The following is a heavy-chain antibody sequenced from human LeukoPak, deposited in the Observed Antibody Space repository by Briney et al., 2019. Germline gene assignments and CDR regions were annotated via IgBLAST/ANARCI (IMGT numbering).Heavy chain of an antibody. CDR2: IKFGGST. V-gene: IGHV4-59*08. Sequence: SETLSLTCTVSGVSISNYYWSWIRQPPGKGLEWIGWLGYIKFGGSTNYNPSLESRVTISVDTSKNQFSLKLTSVTAADTAVYYCVRNAAVATSRSWFDPWGQGTLVTVSS. J-gene: IGHJ5*02. CDR3: VRNAAVATSRSWFDP. D-gene: IGHD6-19*01. CDR1: GVSISNYY.